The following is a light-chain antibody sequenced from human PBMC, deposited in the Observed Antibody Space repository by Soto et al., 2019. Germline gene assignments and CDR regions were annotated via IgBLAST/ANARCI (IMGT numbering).Light chain of an antibody. CDR3: QQYYSTTWT. J-gene: IGKJ1*01. V-gene: IGKV1-5*01. CDR2: DGS. CDR1: QSISGY. Sequence: DIQMTQSPSTLSASVGDRVTITCRASQSISGYLAWYQQTPGEAPKLLIYDGSTLESGVPSRFSGSGSETQITLTISCLQSEDFATYYCQQYYSTTWTFGQGTKVDIK.